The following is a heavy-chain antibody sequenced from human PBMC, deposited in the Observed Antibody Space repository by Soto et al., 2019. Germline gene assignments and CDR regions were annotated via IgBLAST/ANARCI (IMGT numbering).Heavy chain of an antibody. D-gene: IGHD2-21*02. CDR1: GDTFNFYT. Sequence: SVKVSCKASGDTFNFYTFSWVRQAPGQGLEWMGRIIPMVGMSNYAQKFQGRVTIIADTSTNTTYMELRSLRSDDTAMYYCARSYCGGNCYSNLPLDYYYYGMDVWGQGTTVTVSS. CDR2: IIPMVGMS. CDR3: ARSYCGGNCYSNLPLDYYYYGMDV. V-gene: IGHV1-69*02. J-gene: IGHJ6*02.